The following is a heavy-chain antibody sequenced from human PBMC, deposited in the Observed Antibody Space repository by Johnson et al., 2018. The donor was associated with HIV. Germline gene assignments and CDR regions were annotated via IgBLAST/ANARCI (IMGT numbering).Heavy chain of an antibody. CDR3: ARDLHAHDI. Sequence: VQLVESGGGLVLPGGSLRLSCAASGFTFSSHWMSWVRQAPGNGLEWVANIKQDGSEKYYVDSVKGRFTISRDNAKNPLYLQMNSLRADDTAVYYCARDLHAHDIWGSGQMATVSS. CDR2: IKQDGSEK. J-gene: IGHJ3*02. CDR1: GFTFSSHW. V-gene: IGHV3-7*03.